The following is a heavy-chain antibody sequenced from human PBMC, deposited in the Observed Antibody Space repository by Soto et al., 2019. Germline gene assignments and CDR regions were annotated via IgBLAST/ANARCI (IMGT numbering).Heavy chain of an antibody. CDR1: GGPISTYY. CDR2: IYYSGST. V-gene: IGHV4-59*01. Sequence: SSETLSLTCTVSGGPISTYYWSWIRQPPGKGLEWIGNIYYSGSTNYNPSLKSRVTISVDTSKNQFSLKLSSVTAADTAFYYCARDARPANEALDFWGQGTLVTVSS. D-gene: IGHD2-8*01. J-gene: IGHJ4*02. CDR3: ARDARPANEALDF.